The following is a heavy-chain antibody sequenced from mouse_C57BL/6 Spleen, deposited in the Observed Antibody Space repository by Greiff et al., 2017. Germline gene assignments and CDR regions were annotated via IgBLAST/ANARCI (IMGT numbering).Heavy chain of an antibody. Sequence: VQLQESGAELVKPGASVKFSCKASGYAFTSYWMHWVKQRPGQGLEWIGMIYPNSGSTNYNEKFKSKATLTVDKSSSTAYMQLSSLTSEDSAVYYCARDEDYDYDAYYFDYWGQGTTLTVSS. CDR1: GYAFTSYW. J-gene: IGHJ2*01. CDR2: IYPNSGST. D-gene: IGHD2-4*01. V-gene: IGHV1-64*01. CDR3: ARDEDYDYDAYYFDY.